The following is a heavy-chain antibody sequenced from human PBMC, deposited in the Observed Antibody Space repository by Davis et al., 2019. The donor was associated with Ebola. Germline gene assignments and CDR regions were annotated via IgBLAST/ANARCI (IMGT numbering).Heavy chain of an antibody. J-gene: IGHJ4*02. V-gene: IGHV4-61*08. CDR3: ARAGDFQGVY. Sequence: PSETLSLTCTVSGGAVSSGGYFWAWLRQPPGQGLEWLGFLYSSGSTSFSPSLKSRVTISRHMSKNQFSLNLRFVTAADTAVYYCARAGDFQGVYWGQGALVTVSS. D-gene: IGHD2-8*01. CDR1: GGAVSSGGYF. CDR2: LYSSGST.